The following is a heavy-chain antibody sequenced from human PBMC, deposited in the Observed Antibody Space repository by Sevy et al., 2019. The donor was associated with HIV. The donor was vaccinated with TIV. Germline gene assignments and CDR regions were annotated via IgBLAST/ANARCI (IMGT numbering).Heavy chain of an antibody. Sequence: ASLKVSCKVSGYTFSTYRITWVRQAPGQGLEWMGWISPHNGDTNYARKLQGKVSMTTDTSTTTAYMELRGLTSDDTALYYCARAFCSGGRCYSLAYWGQGTLVTVSS. CDR2: ISPHNGDT. V-gene: IGHV1-18*01. CDR1: GYTFSTYR. CDR3: ARAFCSGGRCYSLAY. D-gene: IGHD2-15*01. J-gene: IGHJ4*02.